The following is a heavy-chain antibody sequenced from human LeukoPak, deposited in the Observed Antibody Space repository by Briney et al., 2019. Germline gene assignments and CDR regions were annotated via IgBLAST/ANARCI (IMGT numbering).Heavy chain of an antibody. CDR2: ISSSGSTI. V-gene: IGHV3-11*01. J-gene: IGHJ4*02. CDR1: GFTFSDYY. D-gene: IGHD5-12*01. Sequence: PGGSLRLSCAASGFTFSDYYMSWIRQAPGKGLEWVSYISSSGSTIYYADSVKGRFTISRDDAKNSLYLQMNSLRAEDTAVYYCAKHFDNSGSKDFFDYWGQGTLVTVSS. CDR3: AKHFDNSGSKDFFDY.